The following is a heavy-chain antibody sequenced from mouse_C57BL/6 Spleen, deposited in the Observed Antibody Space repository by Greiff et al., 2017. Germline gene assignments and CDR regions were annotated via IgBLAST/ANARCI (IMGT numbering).Heavy chain of an antibody. CDR1: GYTFTSYW. CDR2: IDPSDSYT. D-gene: IGHD4-1*01. Sequence: QVQLQQPGAELVKPGASVKLSCKASGYTFTSYWMQWVKQRPGQGLEWIGEIDPSDSYTNYNQKFKGKATLTVDTSSSTAYMQLSSLTSADSAVYYCARGGFTGTFAYWGQGTLVTVSA. J-gene: IGHJ3*01. V-gene: IGHV1-50*01. CDR3: ARGGFTGTFAY.